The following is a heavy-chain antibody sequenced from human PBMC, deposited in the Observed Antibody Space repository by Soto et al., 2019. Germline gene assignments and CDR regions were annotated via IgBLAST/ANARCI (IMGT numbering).Heavy chain of an antibody. CDR1: GFTFSNYG. CDR2: VSYRGTNK. V-gene: IGHV3-30*18. D-gene: IGHD1-1*01. Sequence: PGGSLRLSCVASGFTFSNYGMHWVRQAPGKGLEWGAFVSYRGTNKYHADSVKGRFTISRDASRNTVYLQMNSLRAEDTAVYFCAKDGWMSTIRGDAFSIWGQGTGVTVSS. J-gene: IGHJ3*02. CDR3: AKDGWMSTIRGDAFSI.